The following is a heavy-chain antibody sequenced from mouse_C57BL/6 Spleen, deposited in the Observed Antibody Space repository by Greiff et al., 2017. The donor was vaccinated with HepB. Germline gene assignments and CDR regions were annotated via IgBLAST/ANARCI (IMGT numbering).Heavy chain of an antibody. D-gene: IGHD1-1*01. CDR2: IDPSDSYT. V-gene: IGHV1-50*01. Sequence: QVQLQQPGAELVKPGASVKLSCKASGYTFTSYWMQWVKQRSGQGLEWIGEIDPSDSYTNYNQKFKGKATLTVDTSSSTAYMQLSSLTSEDSAVYYCARDYYGSSYWGQGTLVTVSA. J-gene: IGHJ3*01. CDR1: GYTFTSYW. CDR3: ARDYYGSSY.